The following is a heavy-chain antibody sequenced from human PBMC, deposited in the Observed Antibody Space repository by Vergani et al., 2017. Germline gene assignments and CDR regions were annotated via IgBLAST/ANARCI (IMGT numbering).Heavy chain of an antibody. CDR2: TYYRTKWEN. J-gene: IGHJ3*02. CDR1: GDSVSSNGAT. D-gene: IGHD1-26*01. Sequence: QVQLQQSGPGLVKPSQTLSLTCAISGDSVSSNGATWNWIRQSPSRGLEWLGRTYYRTKWENDYAVSVKSRITINPDTSKNKFSVQLNSMTPEDTAVYYCSRDERSLGAFDMWGQGTMVTVSS. CDR3: SRDERSLGAFDM. V-gene: IGHV6-1*01.